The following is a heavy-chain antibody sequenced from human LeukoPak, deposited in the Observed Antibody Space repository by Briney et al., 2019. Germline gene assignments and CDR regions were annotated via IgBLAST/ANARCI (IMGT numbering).Heavy chain of an antibody. CDR2: ISSSSSYM. V-gene: IGHV3-21*01. CDR3: VRVVPGTGSLDF. CDR1: GFTFSTYS. Sequence: GGSLRLSCAASGFTFSTYSMNWVRQAPGKGLGWVSSISSSSSYMFYADSAKGRFTISRDNAKNSLYLQVNSLRAEDTAVYYCVRVVPGTGSLDFWGQGALVTVSS. J-gene: IGHJ4*02. D-gene: IGHD1-1*01.